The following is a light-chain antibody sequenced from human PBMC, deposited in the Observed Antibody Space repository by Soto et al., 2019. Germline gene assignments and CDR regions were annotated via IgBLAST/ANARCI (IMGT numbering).Light chain of an antibody. J-gene: IGKJ2*01. Sequence: IHMTQSPSSLSASVGDRVTITCRASQRITTYLNWYQQKPGEAPKLLISTSGTLQRGVPSRFTGSGSGTDFTLTITGLQRADFATYFCQQTYNTPYTFVQGTKLEIK. CDR2: TSG. V-gene: IGKV1-39*01. CDR3: QQTYNTPYT. CDR1: QRITTY.